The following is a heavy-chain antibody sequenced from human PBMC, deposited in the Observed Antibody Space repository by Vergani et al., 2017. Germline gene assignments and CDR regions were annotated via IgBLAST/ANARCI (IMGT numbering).Heavy chain of an antibody. V-gene: IGHV3-23*01. D-gene: IGHD6-13*01. CDR1: GFTFSSYA. Sequence: EVQLLESGGGLVQPGGSLRLSCAASGFTFSSYAMSWVRQAPGKGLEWVSAISGSGGSTYYADSVKGRFTISRDNSKNTLYLQMNSLRAEDTAVYYCAKVAFGSSWSKWLLWYFDLWGRGTLVTVSS. J-gene: IGHJ2*01. CDR2: ISGSGGST. CDR3: AKVAFGSSWSKWLLWYFDL.